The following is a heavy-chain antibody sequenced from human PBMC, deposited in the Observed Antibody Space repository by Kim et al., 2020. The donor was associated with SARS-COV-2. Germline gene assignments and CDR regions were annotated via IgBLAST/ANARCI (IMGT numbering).Heavy chain of an antibody. D-gene: IGHD2-8*02. Sequence: GGSLRLSCAASGFRFSNYGMHWVRQAPGKGLEWVAFISYDGTIKYYVDSVKGRFTIFRDNSKNTLHLEINTLRAEDTAVYFCARVRRHSKIVLTALYSPYVDHGGQGTLVTLSS. J-gene: IGHJ4*02. CDR3: ARVRRHSKIVLTALYSPYVDH. CDR1: GFRFSNYG. CDR2: ISYDGTIK. V-gene: IGHV3-33*05.